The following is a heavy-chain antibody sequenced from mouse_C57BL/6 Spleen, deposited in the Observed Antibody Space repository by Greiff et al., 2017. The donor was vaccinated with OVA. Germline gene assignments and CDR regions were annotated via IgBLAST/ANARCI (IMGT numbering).Heavy chain of an antibody. J-gene: IGHJ2*01. D-gene: IGHD4-1*01. CDR2: ISSGSSTI. CDR1: GFTFSDYG. CDR3: ARRTGTGYYFDY. Sequence: EVKVVESGGGLVKPGGSLKLSCAASGFTFSDYGMHWVRQAPEKGLEWVAYISSGSSTIYYADTVKGRFTISRDNAKNTLFLQMTSLRSEDTARYYCARRTGTGYYFDYWGQGTTLTVSS. V-gene: IGHV5-17*01.